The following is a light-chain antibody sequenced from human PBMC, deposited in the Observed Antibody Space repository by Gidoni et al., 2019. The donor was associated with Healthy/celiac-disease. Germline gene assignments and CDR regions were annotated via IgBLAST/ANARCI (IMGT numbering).Light chain of an antibody. CDR2: GAS. V-gene: IGKV3-15*01. CDR3: QQYNNWPPR. Sequence: EIVMTQSPATLSVSPGERATLSCRASQSVSSNLAWYQQKPGQASRLLISGASTRATGIPARFSGSGSGTEFTLTISSLQSEDFAVYYCQQYNNWPPRFGQGTKVEIK. J-gene: IGKJ1*01. CDR1: QSVSSN.